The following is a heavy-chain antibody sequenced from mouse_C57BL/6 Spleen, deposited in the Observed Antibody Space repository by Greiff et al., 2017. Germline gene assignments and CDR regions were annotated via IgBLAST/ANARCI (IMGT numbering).Heavy chain of an antibody. Sequence: EVQLQESGPGLVKPSQSLSLTCSVTGYSITSGYYWNWIRQFPGNKLEWMGYISYDGSNNYNPSLKNRISITRDTSKNQFFLKLNSVTTEDTATYYCARDTIYYGTSWFAYWGQGTLVTVSA. V-gene: IGHV3-6*01. CDR1: GYSITSGYY. CDR3: ARDTIYYGTSWFAY. CDR2: ISYDGSN. D-gene: IGHD2-1*01. J-gene: IGHJ3*01.